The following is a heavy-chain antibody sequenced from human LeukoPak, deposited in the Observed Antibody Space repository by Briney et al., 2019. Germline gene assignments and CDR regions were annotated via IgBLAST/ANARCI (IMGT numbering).Heavy chain of an antibody. Sequence: GGSLRLSCAASGFTFSSYAMSWVRQAPGKGLEWVSAISGSGGSTYYADSVKGRFTISRDNSKNTLYLQMNSLRAEGTAVYYCAKFAAVASTPQGEFDYWGQGTLVTVSS. D-gene: IGHD6-19*01. CDR2: ISGSGGST. V-gene: IGHV3-23*01. CDR3: AKFAAVASTPQGEFDY. CDR1: GFTFSSYA. J-gene: IGHJ4*02.